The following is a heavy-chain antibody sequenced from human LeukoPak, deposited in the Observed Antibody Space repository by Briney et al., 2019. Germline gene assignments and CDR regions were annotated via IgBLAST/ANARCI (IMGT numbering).Heavy chain of an antibody. Sequence: PSETLSLTCAVSGGSISGGGYSWSWIRQPPGKGLEWIGYIFYSGTTYYNPSLKSRITISVDTSKNQFSLKLSSVTAADTAMYYCARGRGPRKANNWFDPWGQGTLVTVSS. J-gene: IGHJ5*02. V-gene: IGHV4-30-4*07. CDR3: ARGRGPRKANNWFDP. CDR2: IFYSGTT. CDR1: GGSISGGGYS.